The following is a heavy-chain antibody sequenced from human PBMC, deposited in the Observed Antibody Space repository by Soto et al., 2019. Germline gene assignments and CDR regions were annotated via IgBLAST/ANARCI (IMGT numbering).Heavy chain of an antibody. CDR2: ISYDGSNK. D-gene: IGHD6-13*01. CDR3: AKDLHSRYSSQPTPCD. V-gene: IGHV3-30*18. CDR1: GFTFSSYG. Sequence: GGSLRLSCAASGFTFSSYGMHWVRQAPGKGLEWVAVISYDGSNKYYADSVKGRFTISRDNSKNTLYLQMNSLRAEDTAVYYCAKDLHSRYSSQPTPCDWGQGT. J-gene: IGHJ4*02.